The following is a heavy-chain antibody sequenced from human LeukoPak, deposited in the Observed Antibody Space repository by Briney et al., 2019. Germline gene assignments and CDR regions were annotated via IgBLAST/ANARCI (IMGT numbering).Heavy chain of an antibody. Sequence: SGTLSLTCAVSGGSISSNNWWSWVRQPPGRGLEWIGEIYHSGNTKYNPSLKSRVTISVDKSNNQFSLKLTSVTAADTAVYYCARYDTTYGMDVWGQGTTVTVSS. V-gene: IGHV4-4*02. CDR3: ARYDTTYGMDV. J-gene: IGHJ6*02. D-gene: IGHD1-1*01. CDR2: IYHSGNT. CDR1: GGSISSNNW.